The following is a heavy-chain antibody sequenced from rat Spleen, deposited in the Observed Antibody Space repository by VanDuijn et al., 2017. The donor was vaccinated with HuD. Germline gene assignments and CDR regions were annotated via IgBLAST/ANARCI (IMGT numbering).Heavy chain of an antibody. Sequence: QVQLKESGPGLMQPSQTLSLTCIVSGFSLTSYHVHWVRQSPGKGLEWMAVIWSSGNTDYNSALKSRLSISRDTSKSQVSLKMNSLQTEDTAIYYCTREVYTTDYYYGWFAYWGQGTLVTVSS. CDR2: IWSSGNT. CDR1: GFSLTSYH. V-gene: IGHV2-32*01. J-gene: IGHJ3*01. D-gene: IGHD1-6*01. CDR3: TREVYTTDYYYGWFAY.